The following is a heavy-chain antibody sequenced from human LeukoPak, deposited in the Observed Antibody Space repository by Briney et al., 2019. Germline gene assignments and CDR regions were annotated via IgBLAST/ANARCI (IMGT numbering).Heavy chain of an antibody. Sequence: PSETLSLTCAVYGGSFSGYYWSWIRQPPGKGLEWIGEINHSGSTNYNPSLKSRVTISVDTSKNQFSLKLSSVTAADTAVYYCARDLTIPGDYYYMDVWGRGTTVTISS. CDR3: ARDLTIPGDYYYMDV. D-gene: IGHD4/OR15-4a*01. CDR2: INHSGST. CDR1: GGSFSGYY. J-gene: IGHJ6*03. V-gene: IGHV4-34*01.